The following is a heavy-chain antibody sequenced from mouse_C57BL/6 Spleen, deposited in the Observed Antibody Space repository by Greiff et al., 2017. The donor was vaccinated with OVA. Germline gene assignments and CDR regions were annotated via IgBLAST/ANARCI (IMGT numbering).Heavy chain of an antibody. CDR1: GYTFTSYW. Sequence: QVQLQQPGAELVRPGSSVKLSCKASGYTFTSYWMHWVKQRPIQGLEWIGNIDPSDSETHYNQKFKDKATLTVDKYSSTAYMQLSSLTSEDSAVYYCARGGTTVVAHYAMDYWGQGTSVTVSS. J-gene: IGHJ4*01. CDR2: IDPSDSET. CDR3: ARGGTTVVAHYAMDY. V-gene: IGHV1-52*01. D-gene: IGHD1-1*01.